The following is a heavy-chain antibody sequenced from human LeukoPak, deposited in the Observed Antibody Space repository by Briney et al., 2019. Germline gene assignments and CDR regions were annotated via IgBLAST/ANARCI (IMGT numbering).Heavy chain of an antibody. V-gene: IGHV4-34*01. J-gene: IGHJ4*02. CDR2: INHSGST. CDR3: ARDNAYFDY. D-gene: IGHD1-14*01. CDR1: GGSFSGYY. Sequence: PSETLSLTCAVYGGSFSGYYWNWIRQPPGRGLEWIGEINHSGSTNYNPSLKSRVTISVDTSKNQFSLKLSSVTAADTAVYYCARDNAYFDYWGQGTLVTVSS.